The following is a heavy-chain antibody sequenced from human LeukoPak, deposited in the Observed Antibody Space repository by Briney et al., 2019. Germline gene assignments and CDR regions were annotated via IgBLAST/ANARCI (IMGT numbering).Heavy chain of an antibody. CDR1: GFTFSSYT. V-gene: IGHV3-23*01. CDR3: AKDSAFGGEDS. D-gene: IGHD3-16*01. CDR2: THNGGGTT. J-gene: IGHJ4*02. Sequence: GGSLRLSCTASGFTFSSYTMNWVRQAPGKGLEWVSATHNGGGTTSYADSVKGRFTISRDNSKNTLFLQMNSLRAEDTAVYYCAKDSAFGGEDSWGQGTLVTVSS.